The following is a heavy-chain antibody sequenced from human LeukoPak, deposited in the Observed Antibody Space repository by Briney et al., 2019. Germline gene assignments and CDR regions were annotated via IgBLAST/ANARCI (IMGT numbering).Heavy chain of an antibody. D-gene: IGHD1-14*01. CDR2: IKRKSDGGTT. Sequence: GGSLRLSCAASGLTFSNAWMSWVRQAPGKGLEWFGRIKRKSDGGTTDYAAPVKGRFTISRDDSKNTLYLQMNSLKSEDTAVYYCTTELDVRPNHYWGQGTLLTVSS. V-gene: IGHV3-15*01. CDR1: GLTFSNAW. CDR3: TTELDVRPNHY. J-gene: IGHJ4*02.